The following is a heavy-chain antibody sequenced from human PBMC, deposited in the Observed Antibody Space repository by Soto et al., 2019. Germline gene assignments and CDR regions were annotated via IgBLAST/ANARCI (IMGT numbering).Heavy chain of an antibody. D-gene: IGHD5-18*01. Sequence: QVQLVQSGAEVKKPGSSVKVSCKASGGTFSSYAISWVRQAPGQGLEWMGGIIPIFGTANYAQKFQGRVTITAVKSTSTAYMGLSSLRSEDTAVYFCARRGYSYGKRYGQKYYFDYWGQGTLVTVPS. CDR2: IIPIFGTA. CDR1: GGTFSSYA. CDR3: ARRGYSYGKRYGQKYYFDY. J-gene: IGHJ4*02. V-gene: IGHV1-69*06.